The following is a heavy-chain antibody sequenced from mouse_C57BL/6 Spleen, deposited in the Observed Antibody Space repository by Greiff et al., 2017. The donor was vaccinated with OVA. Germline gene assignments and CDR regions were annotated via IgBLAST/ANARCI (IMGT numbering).Heavy chain of an antibody. V-gene: IGHV1-26*01. CDR3: ARSNYYGSSSFDY. CDR2: INPNNGGT. Sequence: VQLQQSGPELVKPGASVKISCKASGYTFTDYYMNWVKQSHGQSLEWIGDINPNNGGTSYNQKFKGKATLTVDKSSSTAYMELRSLTSEDSAVYDGARSNYYGSSSFDYWGQGTTLTVSS. CDR1: GYTFTDYY. D-gene: IGHD1-1*01. J-gene: IGHJ2*01.